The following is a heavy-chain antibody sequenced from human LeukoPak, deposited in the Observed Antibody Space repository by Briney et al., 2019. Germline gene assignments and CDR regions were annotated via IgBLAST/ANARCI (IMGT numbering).Heavy chain of an antibody. J-gene: IGHJ4*02. CDR1: GDSISSYY. D-gene: IGHD3-22*01. CDR2: IYYSGST. CDR3: ARAASGYYSPFDY. Sequence: SETLSLTCTVSGDSISSYYWSWIRQPPGKGLEWIGYIYYSGSTNYNPSLKSRVTISVDTSKNQFSLKLSSVTAADTAVYYCARAASGYYSPFDYWGQGTLVTVSS. V-gene: IGHV4-59*01.